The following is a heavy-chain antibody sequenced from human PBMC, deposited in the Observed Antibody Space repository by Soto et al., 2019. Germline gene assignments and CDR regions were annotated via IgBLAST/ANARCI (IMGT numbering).Heavy chain of an antibody. D-gene: IGHD5-18*01. CDR1: GGAITSDF. V-gene: IGHV4-59*01. J-gene: IGHJ4*02. CDR3: VRDRYSYGSEVAK. Sequence: SETLSLTCNVSGGAITSDFWSWIRQPPGKGLEWIGYVYYSGAADYNPSLKPRVTISIATSKTQFSLRLASATAADTGVYYCVRDRYSYGSEVAKWGQGTMVTVSS. CDR2: VYYSGAA.